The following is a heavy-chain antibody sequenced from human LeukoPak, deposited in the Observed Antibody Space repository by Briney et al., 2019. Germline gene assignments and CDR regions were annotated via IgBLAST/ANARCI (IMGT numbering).Heavy chain of an antibody. CDR3: ARDGAYCGGDCYPYYFDY. V-gene: IGHV3-21*01. D-gene: IGHD2-21*01. Sequence: GGSLRLSCAASGFTFSSYSMSWVRQAPGKGLEWVSSISSSSSYIYYADSVKGRFTISRDNAKNSLYLQMNSLRAEDTAVYYCARDGAYCGGDCYPYYFDYWGQGTLVTVSS. CDR1: GFTFSSYS. J-gene: IGHJ4*02. CDR2: ISSSSSYI.